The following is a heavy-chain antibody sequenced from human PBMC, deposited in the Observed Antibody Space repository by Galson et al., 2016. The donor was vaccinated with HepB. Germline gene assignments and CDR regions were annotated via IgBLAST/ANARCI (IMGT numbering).Heavy chain of an antibody. CDR3: ARRVTLIPEFSWFDP. V-gene: IGHV3-21*01. D-gene: IGHD2-21*02. CDR1: GFIFSSYS. J-gene: IGHJ5*02. Sequence: SLRLSCAASGFIFSSYSINWVRQAPGKGLEWVSSISGTSGHIYYADSVKGRFTISRDNAKNSVFLQMNSLRVEDTAVYYCARRVTLIPEFSWFDPWGQGTLVTVSS. CDR2: ISGTSGHI.